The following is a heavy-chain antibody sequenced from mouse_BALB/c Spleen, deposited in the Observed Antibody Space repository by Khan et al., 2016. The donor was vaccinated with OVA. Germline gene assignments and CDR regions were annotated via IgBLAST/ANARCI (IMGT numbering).Heavy chain of an antibody. CDR3: AKDAGRY. D-gene: IGHD3-3*01. CDR1: GYTFTEYT. J-gene: IGHJ4*01. CDR2: INPKNGVT. V-gene: IGHV1-18*01. Sequence: EVQLQQSGPELVKPGASVKISCKTSGYTFTEYTLHWVKQSHGKSLEWIGVINPKNGVTSYNQKFKGKATLTVDKSSSTAYMEFRSLTSEDSAVFYCAKDAGRYWGQGTLGTVSA.